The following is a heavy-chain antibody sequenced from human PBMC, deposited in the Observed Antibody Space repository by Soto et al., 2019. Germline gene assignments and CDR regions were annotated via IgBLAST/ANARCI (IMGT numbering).Heavy chain of an antibody. CDR1: GYTFTSYD. CDR2: MNPNSGTT. V-gene: IGHV1-8*01. J-gene: IGHJ4*02. CDR3: AREISGSYRFDY. Sequence: QVQLVQSGAEVKKPGASVKASCKASGYTFTSYDINWVRQATGQGLEWMGWMNPNSGTTGYAQKFQGRVTMTRNTSITTAYMELSSLRSEDTAVYYCAREISGSYRFDYWGQGTLVTVSS. D-gene: IGHD1-26*01.